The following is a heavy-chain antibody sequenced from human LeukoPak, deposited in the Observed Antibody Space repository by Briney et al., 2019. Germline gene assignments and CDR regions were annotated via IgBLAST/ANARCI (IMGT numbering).Heavy chain of an antibody. V-gene: IGHV4-59*01. CDR3: ARGLYGDYPTYYMDV. Sequence: SETLSLTCAVYGGSFSGYYWSWIRQPPGKGLEWIGYIYYSGSTNYNPSLKSRVTISVDTSKNQFSLKLSSVTAADTAVYYCARGLYGDYPTYYMDVWGKGTTVTVSS. CDR2: IYYSGST. J-gene: IGHJ6*03. CDR1: GGSFSGYY. D-gene: IGHD4-17*01.